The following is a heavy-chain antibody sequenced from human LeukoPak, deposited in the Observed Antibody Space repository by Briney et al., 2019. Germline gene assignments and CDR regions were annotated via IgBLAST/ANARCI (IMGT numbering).Heavy chain of an antibody. CDR1: GFTFSSYG. CDR2: IRYDGSNK. V-gene: IGHV3-30*02. D-gene: IGHD4-23*01. Sequence: PGGSPRLSCAASGFTFSSYGMHWVRQAPGKGLEWVAFIRYDGSNKYYADSVKGRFTISRDNSKNTLYLQMNSLRAEDTAVYYCAKDGGNSGKYYYYYYMDVWGKGTTVTISS. CDR3: AKDGGNSGKYYYYYYMDV. J-gene: IGHJ6*03.